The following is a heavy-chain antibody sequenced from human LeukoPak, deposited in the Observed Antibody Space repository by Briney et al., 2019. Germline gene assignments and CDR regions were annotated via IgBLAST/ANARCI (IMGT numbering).Heavy chain of an antibody. D-gene: IGHD6-13*01. V-gene: IGHV3-30*04. Sequence: GGSLRLSCAASGFTFSSYAMHWVRQAPGKGLEWVAVISYDGSNKYYADSVKGRFTNSRDNSKNTLYLQMNSLRAEDTAVYYCARDSSSFDYWGQGTLVTVSS. CDR2: ISYDGSNK. J-gene: IGHJ4*02. CDR1: GFTFSSYA. CDR3: ARDSSSFDY.